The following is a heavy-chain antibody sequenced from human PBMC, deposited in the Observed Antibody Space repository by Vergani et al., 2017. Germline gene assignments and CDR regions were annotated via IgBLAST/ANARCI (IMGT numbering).Heavy chain of an antibody. CDR1: GFTFSSYA. V-gene: IGHV3-23*04. D-gene: IGHD3-3*01. J-gene: IGHJ4*02. CDR3: ARDQFVWSGSNPPFDY. Sequence: VQLVESGGGLVQPGGSLRLSCAASGFTFSSYAMSWVRQAPGKGLEWVSAISGSGGSTYYADSVKGRFTISRDNSKNTLYLQMNSLRAEDTAVYYCARDQFVWSGSNPPFDYWGQGTLVTVSS. CDR2: ISGSGGST.